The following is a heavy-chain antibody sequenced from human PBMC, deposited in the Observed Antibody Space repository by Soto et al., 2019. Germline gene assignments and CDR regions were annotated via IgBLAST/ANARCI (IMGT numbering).Heavy chain of an antibody. J-gene: IGHJ5*02. CDR3: TTDPRRPFWSPLLDH. D-gene: IGHD3-3*01. V-gene: IGHV3-15*01. Sequence: EVQLVESGGGLVKPGGSLRLSCVASGFTFTNAWMSWVRQAPGKGLEWIGRIKSKSDGGTTDYAAPVQGRFSMSRDDSKATVFLHMNTLKTEDTGVYFCTTDPRRPFWSPLLDHWGQGTLVTVSS. CDR2: IKSKSDGGTT. CDR1: GFTFTNAW.